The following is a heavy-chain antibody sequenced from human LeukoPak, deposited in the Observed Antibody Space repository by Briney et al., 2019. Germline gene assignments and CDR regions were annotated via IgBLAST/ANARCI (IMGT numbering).Heavy chain of an antibody. V-gene: IGHV4-34*01. J-gene: IGHJ4*02. CDR3: ARRPRPGLLMITFGGGFDY. CDR1: GVSFRGYY. CDR2: INHSGSA. Sequence: PSETLSLTCAVYGVSFRGYYWSWIRQPPGKGLEGIGEINHSGSANYNPSLKSRVTISVDASKNQFSLKLSSVPAADTAVYYCARRPRPGLLMITFGGGFDYWGQGTLVTVSS. D-gene: IGHD3-16*01.